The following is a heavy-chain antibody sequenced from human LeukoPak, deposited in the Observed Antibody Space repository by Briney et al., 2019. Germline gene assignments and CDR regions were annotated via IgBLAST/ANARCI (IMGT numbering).Heavy chain of an antibody. CDR3: ARSSSGAYYYYMDV. Sequence: PSETLSLTCTVSGGSISSYYWSWIRQPPGKGLEWIGYIYYSGSTNYNPSLKSRVTISVDTSKNQFSLKLSSVTAADTAVYYCARSSSGAYYYYMDVRGKGTTVTVSS. V-gene: IGHV4-59*01. CDR1: GGSISSYY. J-gene: IGHJ6*03. CDR2: IYYSGST. D-gene: IGHD3-22*01.